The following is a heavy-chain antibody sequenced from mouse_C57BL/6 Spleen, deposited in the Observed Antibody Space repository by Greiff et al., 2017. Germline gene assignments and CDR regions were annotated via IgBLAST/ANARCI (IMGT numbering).Heavy chain of an antibody. V-gene: IGHV1-53*01. CDR3: ARKLRQDYYAMDY. J-gene: IGHJ4*01. D-gene: IGHD2-4*01. CDR1: GYTFTSYW. Sequence: VQLQQPGTELVKPGASVKLSCKASGYTFTSYWMHWVKQRPGQGLEWIGNINPSNGGTNYNEKFKSKATLTVDKSSSTAYMQLSSLTSEDSAVYYCARKLRQDYYAMDYWGQGTSVTVSS. CDR2: INPSNGGT.